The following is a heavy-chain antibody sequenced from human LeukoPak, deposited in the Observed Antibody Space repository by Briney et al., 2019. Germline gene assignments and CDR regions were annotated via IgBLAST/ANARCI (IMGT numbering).Heavy chain of an antibody. CDR2: INPSVGTT. CDR3: AISGYDSAYYRDS. J-gene: IGHJ4*02. Sequence: ASVKVSCKASGYTFTSYGINWVRQAPGQGLEWMGLINPSVGTTNYAQKFQGRVTMTRDTSTSTGYLELGSLRLEDTAVYYCAISGYDSAYYRDSWGQGTLVTVSS. CDR1: GYTFTSYG. V-gene: IGHV1-46*01. D-gene: IGHD1-26*01.